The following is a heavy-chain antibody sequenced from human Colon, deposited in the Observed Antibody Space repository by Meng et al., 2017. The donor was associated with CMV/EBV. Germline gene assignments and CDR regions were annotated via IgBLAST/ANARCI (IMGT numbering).Heavy chain of an antibody. Sequence: TLSLTCVVSGGSLFGPNWWNWVRQPPERGLEWIGEIFHSGATNYNPSLKTRVTISIDKSKNQFSLKLTSVTAADTAVYFCGDPPAGYWGQGVLVTVSS. CDR2: IFHSGAT. CDR1: GGSLFGPNW. J-gene: IGHJ4*02. CDR3: GDPPAGY. V-gene: IGHV4-4*01.